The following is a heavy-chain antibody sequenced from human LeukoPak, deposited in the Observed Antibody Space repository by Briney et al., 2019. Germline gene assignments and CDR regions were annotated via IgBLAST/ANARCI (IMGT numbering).Heavy chain of an antibody. CDR3: AKVVVVPAATTKTYYFDF. CDR2: IKSKTDGGTT. V-gene: IGHV3-15*01. J-gene: IGHJ4*02. Sequence: KPGGSLRLSCAASGFTFSNAWMSWVRQAPGKGLEWVGRIKSKTDGGTTDYAAPVKGRFTISRDSSKNTLYLQMNSLRAEDTAVYYCAKVVVVPAATTKTYYFDFWGQGTLVTVSS. D-gene: IGHD2-2*01. CDR1: GFTFSNAW.